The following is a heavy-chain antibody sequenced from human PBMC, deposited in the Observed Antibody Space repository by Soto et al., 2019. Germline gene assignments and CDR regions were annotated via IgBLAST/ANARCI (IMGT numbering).Heavy chain of an antibody. Sequence: VASVKVSCKASGGTFSSYAISWVRQAPGQGLEWMEGIIPIFGTANYAQKFQGRVTITADESTSTAYMELSSLRSEDTAVYYCARGSTITIFGVGPSWGYGMDVWGQGTTVTVSS. CDR1: GGTFSSYA. CDR2: IIPIFGTA. CDR3: ARGSTITIFGVGPSWGYGMDV. V-gene: IGHV1-69*13. J-gene: IGHJ6*02. D-gene: IGHD3-3*01.